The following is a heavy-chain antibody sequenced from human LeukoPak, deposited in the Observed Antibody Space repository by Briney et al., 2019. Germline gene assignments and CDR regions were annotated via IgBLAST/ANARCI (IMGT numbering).Heavy chain of an antibody. D-gene: IGHD6-19*01. CDR2: INADNGNR. Sequence: ASVKVSCKASGYTFTKYAIQWVRQAPGQRLQWMGWINADNGNRKFSQKFQGRVTMTRDTSTSTAYMELSSLRSEDTAVYYCARDRVRYSSGCPDYWGQGTLVTVSS. J-gene: IGHJ4*02. CDR1: GYTFTKYA. CDR3: ARDRVRYSSGCPDY. V-gene: IGHV1-3*01.